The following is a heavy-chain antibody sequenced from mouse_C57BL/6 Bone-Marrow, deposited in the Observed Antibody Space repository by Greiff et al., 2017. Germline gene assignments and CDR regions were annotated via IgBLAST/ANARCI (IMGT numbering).Heavy chain of an antibody. CDR1: GFTFSDYG. Sequence: EVKVVESGGGLVKPGGSLKLSCAASGFTFSDYGMHWVRQAPEKGLEWVAYISSGSSTIYYADKVKGRFTISRDNAKNTLFLQMTSLRSEDTAMYYCARRDYGSSPHWYFDVWGTGTTVTVSS. V-gene: IGHV5-17*01. D-gene: IGHD1-1*01. CDR3: ARRDYGSSPHWYFDV. CDR2: ISSGSSTI. J-gene: IGHJ1*03.